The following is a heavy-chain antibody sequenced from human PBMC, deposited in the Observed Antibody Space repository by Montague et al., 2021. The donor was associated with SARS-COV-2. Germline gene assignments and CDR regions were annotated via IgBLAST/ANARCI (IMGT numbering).Heavy chain of an antibody. Sequence: SETLSLTCTVAGDSISSTVYYWGWMRQPPGKRLEWIGTIYHTGITHYNPSLKSRVTLSVGTSKNQLSLNVTSVTAADTAVYFCVRVAWFGELSLADYWGQGTLVAVSS. J-gene: IGHJ4*02. D-gene: IGHD3-10*01. V-gene: IGHV4-39*07. CDR3: VRVAWFGELSLADY. CDR1: GDSISSTVYY. CDR2: IYHTGIT.